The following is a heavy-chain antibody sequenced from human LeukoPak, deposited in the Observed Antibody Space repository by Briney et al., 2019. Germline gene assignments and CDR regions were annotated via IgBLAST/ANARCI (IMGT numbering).Heavy chain of an antibody. CDR3: ARDYYYGMDV. V-gene: IGHV4-31*03. J-gene: IGHJ6*02. Sequence: SETLSLNCTVSGGSISSGGYYWRWIRQHPGKDLEWIGYIYYSGSPYYNPSLKSRVTISVDTSKNQVSLKLSSVTAADTAVYYCARDYYYGMDVWGQGTTVTVSS. CDR2: IYYSGSP. CDR1: GGSISSGGYY.